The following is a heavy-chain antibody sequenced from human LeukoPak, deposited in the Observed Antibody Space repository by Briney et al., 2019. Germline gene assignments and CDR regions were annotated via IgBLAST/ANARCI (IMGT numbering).Heavy chain of an antibody. CDR2: ISGSGGST. CDR1: GFTFSSYA. CDR3: AKATVRGGEFDY. V-gene: IGHV3-23*01. D-gene: IGHD3-10*01. J-gene: IGHJ4*02. Sequence: GGSLRLSCAASGFTFSSYAMSWVRQAPGKGLGWVSAISGSGGSTYYADSVKGRSTISRDNSKNTLYLQMNSLRAEDTAVYYCAKATVRGGEFDYWGQGTLVTVSS.